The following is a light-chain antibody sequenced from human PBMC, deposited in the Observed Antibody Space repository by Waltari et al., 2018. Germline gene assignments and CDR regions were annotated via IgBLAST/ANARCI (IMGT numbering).Light chain of an antibody. Sequence: SYVLTPPLSVSVALGQTARVACGGSNIETKSVHWYQQKPGQAPVLVIYKDVNRPSGIPDRFAGSNSENTATLTISRAQVGDEGDYFCQVWDTNSLYVFGTGTKVTVL. CDR2: KDV. J-gene: IGLJ1*01. CDR1: NIETKS. V-gene: IGLV3-9*01. CDR3: QVWDTNSLYV.